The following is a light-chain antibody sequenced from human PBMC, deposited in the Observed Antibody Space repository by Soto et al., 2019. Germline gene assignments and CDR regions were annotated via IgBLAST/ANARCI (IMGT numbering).Light chain of an antibody. J-gene: IGKJ2*01. CDR1: QSISSSY. V-gene: IGKV3-20*01. CDR3: QQYAISPVT. Sequence: EIVLTQSPGTLSLSPGERATLSCRASQSISSSYLAWYQQKPGQAPRLVIYGTSNRATGIPDRFSGSGSGTDFTLTISRLEPEDFAVYYCQQYAISPVTFGQGTKLEIK. CDR2: GTS.